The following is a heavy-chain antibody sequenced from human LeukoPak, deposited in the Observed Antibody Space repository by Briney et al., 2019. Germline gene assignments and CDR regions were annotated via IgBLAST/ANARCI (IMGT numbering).Heavy chain of an antibody. D-gene: IGHD3-22*01. CDR2: MNPNSGNT. CDR3: ARNPQHYNYYDGSGSNYRWFDP. J-gene: IGHJ5*02. Sequence: ASVKVSCKASGYTFTSYHINWVRQATGQGLEWMEWMNPNSGNTGYAQKFQGRVTMTRNTSISTAYMELSSLRSEDTAVYYCARNPQHYNYYDGSGSNYRWFDPWGQGTLVTVSS. V-gene: IGHV1-8*01. CDR1: GYTFTSYH.